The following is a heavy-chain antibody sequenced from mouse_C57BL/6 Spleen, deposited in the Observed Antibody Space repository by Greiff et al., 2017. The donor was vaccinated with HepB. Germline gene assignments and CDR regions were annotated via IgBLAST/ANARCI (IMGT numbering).Heavy chain of an antibody. CDR2: IYPGDGDT. V-gene: IGHV1-82*01. CDR1: GYAFSSSW. J-gene: IGHJ4*01. Sequence: VQLQQSGPELVKPGASVKISCKASGYAFSSSWMNWVKQRPGKGLEWIGRIYPGDGDTNYNGKFKGKATLTADKSSSTAYMQLSSLTSEDSAVYFCERTPDSSGYVNYAMDYWGQGTSVTGSS. CDR3: ERTPDSSGYVNYAMDY. D-gene: IGHD3-2*02.